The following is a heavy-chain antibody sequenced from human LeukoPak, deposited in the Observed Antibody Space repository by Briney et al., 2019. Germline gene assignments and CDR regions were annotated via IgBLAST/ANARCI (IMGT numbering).Heavy chain of an antibody. V-gene: IGHV4-39*01. Sequence: PSEALSLTCAVSGASISGSNYYWGWIRQPPGKGLEWIGNIYSSGSTYYNASLQSRVTISIDTSKNQFSLRLNSVTAADTAMYYCAKSGGYGLIDYWGQGTRVTVSS. CDR3: AKSGGYGLIDY. CDR1: GASISGSNYY. CDR2: IYSSGST. J-gene: IGHJ4*02. D-gene: IGHD1-26*01.